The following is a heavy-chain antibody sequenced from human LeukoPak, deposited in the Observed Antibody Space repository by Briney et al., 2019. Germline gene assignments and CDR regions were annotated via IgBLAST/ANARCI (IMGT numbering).Heavy chain of an antibody. CDR2: IYSDDTT. CDR1: GFNVISNY. Sequence: GGSLRLPCAASGFNVISNYMNWVRQAPGKGLEWVSVIYSDDTTYYADSVKGRFTISRDNSRNTLYLQMNSLRPEDTAVYYCARPWDAFDIWGQGTMVTVSS. CDR3: ARPWDAFDI. J-gene: IGHJ3*02. V-gene: IGHV3-53*01.